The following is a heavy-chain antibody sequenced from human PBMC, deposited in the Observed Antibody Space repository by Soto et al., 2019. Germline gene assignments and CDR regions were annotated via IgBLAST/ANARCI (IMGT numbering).Heavy chain of an antibody. J-gene: IGHJ6*02. CDR1: GYSFTSYW. CDR2: IYPGDSDT. Sequence: GESLKISCKGSGYSFTSYWIGWVRQMPGKGLEWMGIIYPGDSDTRYSPSFQGQVTISADKSISTAYLQWSSLKASDTAMYYCARQSAYCGGDCYSYYYYYGMDVWGQGTTVTVSS. CDR3: ARQSAYCGGDCYSYYYYYGMDV. D-gene: IGHD2-21*02. V-gene: IGHV5-51*01.